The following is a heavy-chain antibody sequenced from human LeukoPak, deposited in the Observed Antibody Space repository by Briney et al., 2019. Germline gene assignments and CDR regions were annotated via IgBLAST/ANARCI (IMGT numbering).Heavy chain of an antibody. V-gene: IGHV3-30-3*01. Sequence: GGSLRLSCAASGFTFSSYAMHWGRQAPGKGLEWVAVISYDGSNKYYADSVKGRFTISRDNSKNTLYLQMNSLRAEDTAVYYCARDPSGSYCDYWGQGTLVTVSS. CDR2: ISYDGSNK. CDR3: ARDPSGSYCDY. J-gene: IGHJ4*02. CDR1: GFTFSSYA. D-gene: IGHD1-26*01.